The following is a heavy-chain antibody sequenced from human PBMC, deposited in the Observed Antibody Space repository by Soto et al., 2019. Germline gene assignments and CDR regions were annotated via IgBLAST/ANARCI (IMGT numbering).Heavy chain of an antibody. V-gene: IGHV3-23*01. D-gene: IGHD3-22*01. CDR1: GFTFSSYA. CDR2: ISGSGGST. J-gene: IGHJ3*02. Sequence: GGSLRLSCAASGFTFSSYAMSWVRQAPGKGLEWVSAISGSGGSTYYADSVKGRFTISRDNSKNTLYLQMNSLRAEDTAVYYCAKAGRRLSYCYDSSGPGAFDIWGQGTMVTVSS. CDR3: AKAGRRLSYCYDSSGPGAFDI.